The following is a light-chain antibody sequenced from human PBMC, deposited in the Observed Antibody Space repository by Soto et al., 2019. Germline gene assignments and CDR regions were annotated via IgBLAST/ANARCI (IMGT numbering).Light chain of an antibody. CDR1: QDIGTN. CDR3: QQYGSSVT. V-gene: IGKV3-15*01. Sequence: EIVMTQSPGTLSVSPGERATLSCRASQDIGTNLAWYQQRPGQAPRLLIYAASSRATDIPARFTGRGSGTEFTLTISRLEPEDFAVYYCQQYGSSVTFGQGTKLEIK. CDR2: AAS. J-gene: IGKJ2*01.